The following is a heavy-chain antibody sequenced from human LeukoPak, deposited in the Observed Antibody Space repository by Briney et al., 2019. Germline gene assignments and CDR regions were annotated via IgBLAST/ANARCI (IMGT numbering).Heavy chain of an antibody. CDR1: GDSITSYY. D-gene: IGHD5-24*01. Sequence: SETLSLTCSVSGDSITSYYWSWIRQPPGKGLEWIGHTHYSGNTNYNPALKSRVTISVDTSKNQFSLKLSSVTAADTAVYYCARVEVDGIDPWGQGTLVTVSS. V-gene: IGHV4-59*01. CDR3: ARVEVDGIDP. CDR2: THYSGNT. J-gene: IGHJ5*02.